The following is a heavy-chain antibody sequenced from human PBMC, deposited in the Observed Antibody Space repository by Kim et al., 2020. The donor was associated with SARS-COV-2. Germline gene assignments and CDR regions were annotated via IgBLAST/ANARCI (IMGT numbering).Heavy chain of an antibody. Sequence: AQKFQGRVTMTRDTSISTAYMELSRLGSDDTAVYYCARDIDYGGNAHFDYWGQGTLVTVSS. CDR3: ARDIDYGGNAHFDY. D-gene: IGHD4-17*01. V-gene: IGHV1-2*02. J-gene: IGHJ4*02.